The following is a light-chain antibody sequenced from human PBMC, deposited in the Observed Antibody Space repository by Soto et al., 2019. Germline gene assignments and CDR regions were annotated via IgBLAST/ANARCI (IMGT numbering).Light chain of an antibody. CDR2: DAS. V-gene: IGKV3-11*01. J-gene: IGKJ4*01. CDR3: QQRDIWPLT. CDR1: QSVSSY. Sequence: EIVLTQSPATLSLSPGERATLSCRASQSVSSYLVWYQQKPGQAPTLLIYDASNRATGIPARFRGSGSGTDFTLTISSLEPEDFAVYYCQQRDIWPLTFGGGTKVEIK.